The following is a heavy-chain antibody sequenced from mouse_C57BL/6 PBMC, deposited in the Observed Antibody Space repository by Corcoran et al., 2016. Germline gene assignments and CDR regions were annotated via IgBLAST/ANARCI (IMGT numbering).Heavy chain of an antibody. CDR3: ARENYLDY. Sequence: EVPLQKSGPELVKTGASVKISSKASGYTFPDYYMNWVKQRHGKSLVWIGDINPNNGGTSYNQKFKGKATLTVDKSSCTAYMELRSLTSEDSAVYYCARENYLDYWGQGTTLTVSS. CDR1: GYTFPDYY. CDR2: INPNNGGT. J-gene: IGHJ2*01. V-gene: IGHV1-26*01.